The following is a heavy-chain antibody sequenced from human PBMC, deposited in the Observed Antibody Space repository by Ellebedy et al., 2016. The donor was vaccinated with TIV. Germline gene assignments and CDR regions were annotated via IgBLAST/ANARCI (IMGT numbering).Heavy chain of an antibody. Sequence: MPGGSLRLSCTVFGDSISRYYWSWIRQPPGKGLEWIGYIYYSGSTNYNPSLKSRISISVDKSKNHFSLKLSSVTAADTAVYYCARAFQYSSGWAFDYWGQGTLVTVSS. CDR3: ARAFQYSSGWAFDY. D-gene: IGHD6-19*01. CDR1: GDSISRYY. J-gene: IGHJ4*02. CDR2: IYYSGST. V-gene: IGHV4-59*01.